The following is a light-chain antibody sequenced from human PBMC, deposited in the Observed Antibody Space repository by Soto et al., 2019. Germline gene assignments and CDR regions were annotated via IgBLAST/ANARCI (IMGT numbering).Light chain of an antibody. CDR1: SSDVGGYNY. CDR2: DVS. V-gene: IGLV2-11*01. CDR3: RSYAGRNYV. Sequence: QSALTQPRSVSGSPGQSVTISCTGTSSDVGGYNYVSWYQQHPGKAPKVMICDVSKRPSGVPDRFSGSKSGNTASLTISGLQAEDEADYYCRSYAGRNYVFGAGTKVTVL. J-gene: IGLJ1*01.